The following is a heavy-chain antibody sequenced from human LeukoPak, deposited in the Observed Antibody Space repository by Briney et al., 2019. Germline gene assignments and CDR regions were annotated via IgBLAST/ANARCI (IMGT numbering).Heavy chain of an antibody. CDR3: AKDGGDIVVVVAATWDSYYFDY. Sequence: GGSLRLSCAASGFTFSTYDMHWVRQVTGKGLEWVSGIGTGGDTYYSDSVKGRFTISRDNSKNTLYLQMNSMRAEDTAVYYCAKDGGDIVVVVAATWDSYYFDYWGQGTLVTVSS. V-gene: IGHV3-13*01. J-gene: IGHJ4*02. D-gene: IGHD2-15*01. CDR2: IGTGGDT. CDR1: GFTFSTYD.